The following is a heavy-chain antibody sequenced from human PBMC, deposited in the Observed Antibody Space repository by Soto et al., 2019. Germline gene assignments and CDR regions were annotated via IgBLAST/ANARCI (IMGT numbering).Heavy chain of an antibody. CDR1: GGSFSGYY. J-gene: IGHJ4*02. CDR2: INHSGST. Sequence: EPLSLTCAVYGGSFSGYYWSWIRQPPGKGLEWIGEINHSGSTNYNPSLKSRVTISVDTSKNQFSLKLSSVTAADTAVYYCARGSMWDNWNDRGLDYWGQGTLVTVSS. V-gene: IGHV4-34*01. D-gene: IGHD1-20*01. CDR3: ARGSMWDNWNDRGLDY.